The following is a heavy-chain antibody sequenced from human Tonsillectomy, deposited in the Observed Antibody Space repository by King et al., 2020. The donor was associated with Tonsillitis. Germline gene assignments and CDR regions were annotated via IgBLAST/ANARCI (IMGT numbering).Heavy chain of an antibody. CDR3: AKDTLDSCGWVNLYYMDV. J-gene: IGHJ6*03. Sequence: VQLLESGGGLVQPGGSLRLSCAASEFTFSTYAMSWVRQAPGKGLEWVSSLTGIGGSTYYADSVKGRFIISRDNSKNTLYLQMNSLRAGDTAVYYCAKDTLDSCGWVNLYYMDVWGKGTRVTVSS. CDR2: LTGIGGST. V-gene: IGHV3-23*01. CDR1: EFTFSTYA. D-gene: IGHD6-19*01.